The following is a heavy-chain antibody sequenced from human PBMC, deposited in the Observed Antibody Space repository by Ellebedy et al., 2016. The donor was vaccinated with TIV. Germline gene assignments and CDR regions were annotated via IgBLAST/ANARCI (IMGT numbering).Heavy chain of an antibody. D-gene: IGHD3-9*01. CDR3: ARYFDWLSVMHYFDY. V-gene: IGHV3-23*01. Sequence: GESLKISCAASGFSFSSYAMSWVRQAPGKGLEWVSSIDHGGGNTYYADSVNGRFTISRDNSKNTLYLQVSSLRAEDTAVYYCARYFDWLSVMHYFDYWGQGTLVTVSP. J-gene: IGHJ4*02. CDR1: GFSFSSYA. CDR2: IDHGGGNT.